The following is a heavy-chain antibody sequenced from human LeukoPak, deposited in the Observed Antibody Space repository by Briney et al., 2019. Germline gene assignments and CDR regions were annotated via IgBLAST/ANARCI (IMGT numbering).Heavy chain of an antibody. V-gene: IGHV1-2*02. J-gene: IGHJ4*02. CDR1: GYTFTDYY. CDR3: ARERIAVAEMGY. Sequence: GVSVKVSCKASGYTFTDYYLHWVRQAPGQGLEWMGWINPNNAGTNYAQKFQGRVTMTRDTSISTAYMELSRLISDDTALYYCARERIAVAEMGYWGQGTLVTVSS. CDR2: INPNNAGT. D-gene: IGHD6-19*01.